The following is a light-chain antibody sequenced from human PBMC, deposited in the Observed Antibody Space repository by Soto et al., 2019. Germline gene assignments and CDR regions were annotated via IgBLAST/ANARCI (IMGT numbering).Light chain of an antibody. CDR1: RNINRK. V-gene: IGKV3-15*01. J-gene: IGKJ4*01. Sequence: EIVMTQSPATLSVSPGERATLSCRASRNINRKLAWYQQKPGQAPRLLISGASTRATGIPARFSGSGSGTEFTLTISSLQSEDVAVYYCQQYYDYPPLIFGGGTKVEI. CDR2: GAS. CDR3: QQYYDYPPLI.